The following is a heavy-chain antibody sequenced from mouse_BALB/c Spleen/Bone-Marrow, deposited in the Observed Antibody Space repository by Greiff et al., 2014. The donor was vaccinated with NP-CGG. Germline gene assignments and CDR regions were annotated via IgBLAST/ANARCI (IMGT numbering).Heavy chain of an antibody. CDR3: AREGGYDEDYFDY. D-gene: IGHD2-2*01. Sequence: EVQLQQSGPELVKPGASVKMSCKASGYTFTSYVMHWVKQKPGQGLEWIGCINPYNDGTKYNEKFKGKATLTSDKSSRTAYMELSSLTSEDSAVYYCAREGGYDEDYFDYWGQGTTLTVSS. V-gene: IGHV1-14*01. J-gene: IGHJ2*01. CDR2: INPYNDGT. CDR1: GYTFTSYV.